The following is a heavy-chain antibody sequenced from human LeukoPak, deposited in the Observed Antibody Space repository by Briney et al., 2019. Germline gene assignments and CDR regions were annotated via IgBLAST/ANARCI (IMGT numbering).Heavy chain of an antibody. V-gene: IGHV1-69*06. CDR2: FIPIFGTA. Sequence: SEKVSCKASGGTFSSYAINWVRQAPGQGLEWMGGFIPIFGTADYAQKFQGRGTITADKSTSTAYIELSSLRSEDTAVYYCARDASRIQLWPLWGQGTLVTVSS. J-gene: IGHJ4*02. CDR3: ARDASRIQLWPL. CDR1: GGTFSSYA. D-gene: IGHD5-18*01.